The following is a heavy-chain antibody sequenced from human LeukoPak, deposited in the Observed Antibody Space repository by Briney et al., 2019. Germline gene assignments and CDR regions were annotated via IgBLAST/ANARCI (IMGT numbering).Heavy chain of an antibody. CDR1: GGSISSGDYY. CDR3: GRAYRGESRCWYFEF. D-gene: IGHD6-13*01. V-gene: IGHV4-30-4*01. Sequence: SETLSLTCTVSGGSISSGDYYWRWIRQPPGKGLEWIGYIYYSGSTYYNPSLKSRVTISVDTSKNQFSLKLSSVPAADPAVDYCGRAYRGESRCWYFEFWGQGTLVTVSS. J-gene: IGHJ4*02. CDR2: IYYSGST.